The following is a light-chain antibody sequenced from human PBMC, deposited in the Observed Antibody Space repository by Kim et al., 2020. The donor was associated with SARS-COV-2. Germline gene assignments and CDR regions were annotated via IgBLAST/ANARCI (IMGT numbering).Light chain of an antibody. CDR1: QNISSTY. J-gene: IGKJ1*01. CDR3: QQYYRSPLT. CDR2: GAS. V-gene: IGKV3-20*01. Sequence: EIVLTQSPGTLSLSPGERATLSCRASQNISSTYLAWYQQKPGQAPRLLMYGASNRASDFPDRFSGSGSGTDFTLTIRRLEPEDFAVYYCQQYYRSPLTFGQGTKVDIK.